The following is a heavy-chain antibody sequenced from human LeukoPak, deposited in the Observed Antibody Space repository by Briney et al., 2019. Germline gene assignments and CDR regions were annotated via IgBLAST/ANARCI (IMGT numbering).Heavy chain of an antibody. CDR2: IYYSGST. CDR1: GGSISSYY. V-gene: IGHV4-59*08. D-gene: IGHD5-12*01. J-gene: IGHJ4*02. Sequence: PSETLSLTCTVSGGSISSYYWSWIRQPPGKGLEWIGYIYYSGSTNYNPSLKSRVTISVDTSKNQFSLKLSSVTAADTAVYYCARLWSGYDHYYFDYWGQGTLVTVSS. CDR3: ARLWSGYDHYYFDY.